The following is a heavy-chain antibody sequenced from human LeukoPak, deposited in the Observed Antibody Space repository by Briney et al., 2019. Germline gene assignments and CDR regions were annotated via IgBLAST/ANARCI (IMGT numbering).Heavy chain of an antibody. CDR3: ARDWMVRGVSRMGRYFDY. V-gene: IGHV1-69*04. CDR1: GGTFSSYA. J-gene: IGHJ4*02. Sequence: ASAKVSCKASGGTFSSYAISWVRQAPGQGLEWMGRIIPILGIANYAQKFQGRVTITADKSTSTAYMELSSLRSEDTAVYYCARDWMVRGVSRMGRYFDYWGQGTLVTVSS. CDR2: IIPILGIA. D-gene: IGHD3-10*01.